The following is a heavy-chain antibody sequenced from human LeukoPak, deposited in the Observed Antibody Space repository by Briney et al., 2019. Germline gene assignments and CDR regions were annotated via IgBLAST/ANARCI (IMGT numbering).Heavy chain of an antibody. CDR1: GGSISSGSFY. CDR3: ARERLDLILRFDP. V-gene: IGHV4-61*02. CDR2: VLSSGTT. J-gene: IGHJ5*02. D-gene: IGHD2-8*01. Sequence: SQTLSLACAVSGGSISSGSFYWSWLRQPAGKTLEWIGRVLSSGTTTYNPSLKIRLSISLDTAKNQFSLRLTSVTAADTAVYFCARERLDLILRFDPWREGTLVTVSS.